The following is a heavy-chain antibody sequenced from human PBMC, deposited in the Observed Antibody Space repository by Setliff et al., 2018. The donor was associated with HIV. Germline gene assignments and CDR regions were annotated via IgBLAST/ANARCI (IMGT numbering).Heavy chain of an antibody. CDR3: ARGSRQLTIFGVVFKTNYYFMDV. Sequence: SETLSLTCAVYGGSFSGYYWSWIRQPPGKGLEWIGEINHSGDTNYNPSLKSRVTMSIDTSKNQFSLTLNSVTAADTAVYYCARGSRQLTIFGVVFKTNYYFMDVWGKGTAVTVSS. CDR1: GGSFSGYY. CDR2: INHSGDT. D-gene: IGHD3-3*01. J-gene: IGHJ6*03. V-gene: IGHV4-34*01.